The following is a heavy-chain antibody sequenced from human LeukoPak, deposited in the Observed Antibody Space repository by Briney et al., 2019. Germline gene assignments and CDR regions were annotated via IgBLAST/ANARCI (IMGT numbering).Heavy chain of an antibody. J-gene: IGHJ3*02. CDR2: IYYSGST. CDR3: ARGRFGVKGAFDI. CDR1: GGSISSGDYY. V-gene: IGHV4-30-4*01. Sequence: SETLSLTCTVSGGSISSGDYYWSWIRQPPGKGLKWIGYIYYSGSTYYNPSLKSRVTISVDTSKNQFSLKLSSVTAADTAVYYCARGRFGVKGAFDIWGQGTMVTVSS. D-gene: IGHD3-10*01.